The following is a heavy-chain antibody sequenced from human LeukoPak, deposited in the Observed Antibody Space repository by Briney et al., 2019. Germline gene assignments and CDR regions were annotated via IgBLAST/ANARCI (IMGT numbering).Heavy chain of an antibody. J-gene: IGHJ4*02. CDR3: TRVGYIDEGIDY. CDR1: GFPFSSYW. Sequence: GSLRLSCVASGFPFSSYWMTWVRQAPGKGLEWVANIKQDGSKKSYVDSVKGRFTISRDNAKNSLYLQMNSLRAEDTAIYYCTRVGYIDEGIDYWGQGTLVNVSS. D-gene: IGHD5-24*01. V-gene: IGHV3-7*04. CDR2: IKQDGSKK.